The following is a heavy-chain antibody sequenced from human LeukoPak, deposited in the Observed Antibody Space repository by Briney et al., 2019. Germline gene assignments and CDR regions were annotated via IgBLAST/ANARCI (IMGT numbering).Heavy chain of an antibody. CDR1: GFTFSSYA. Sequence: PGGSLRLSCAASGFTFSSYAMSWVRQPPGKGLEWIGEINHSGSTNYNPSLKSRVTISVDTSKNQFSLKLSSVTAADTAVYYCARGRWFDPWGQGTLVTVSS. V-gene: IGHV4-34*01. J-gene: IGHJ5*02. CDR2: INHSGST. CDR3: ARGRWFDP.